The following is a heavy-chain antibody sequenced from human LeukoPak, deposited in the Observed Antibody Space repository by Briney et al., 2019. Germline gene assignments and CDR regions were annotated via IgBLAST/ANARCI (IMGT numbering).Heavy chain of an antibody. D-gene: IGHD1-26*01. V-gene: IGHV1-69*13. CDR1: GGTFSSYA. CDR2: IIPIFGTA. CDR3: AGGSIVGAASSYYYYGMDV. Sequence: SVKVSCKASGGTFSSYAISWVRQAPGQGLEWMGGIIPIFGTANYAQKFQGRVTITADESTSTAYMELSSLRSEDTAVYCCAGGSIVGAASSYYYYGMDVWGQGTTVTVSS. J-gene: IGHJ6*02.